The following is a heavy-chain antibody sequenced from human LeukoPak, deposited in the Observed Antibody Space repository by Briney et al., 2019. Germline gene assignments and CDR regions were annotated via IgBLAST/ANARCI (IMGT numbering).Heavy chain of an antibody. D-gene: IGHD6-6*01. CDR2: TYYRSKWYN. V-gene: IGHV6-1*01. Sequence: SQTLSLTCAISGDSVSSNSAAWNWIRQSPSRGLEWLGRTYYRSKWYNDYAVSVKSRITINPDTSKNQFSLQLNSVTPEDTAVYYCASSWDSSSSNGFDPWGQGPLVTVSS. CDR1: GDSVSSNSAA. CDR3: ASSWDSSSSNGFDP. J-gene: IGHJ5*02.